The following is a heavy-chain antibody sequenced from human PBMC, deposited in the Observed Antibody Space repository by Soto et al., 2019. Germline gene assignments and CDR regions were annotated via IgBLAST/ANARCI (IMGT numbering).Heavy chain of an antibody. CDR3: ARYPSPRNIAARHYFDY. J-gene: IGHJ4*02. V-gene: IGHV4-59*01. D-gene: IGHD6-6*01. CDR2: IYYSGST. Sequence: SETLSLTCTVSGGSISSYYWSWIRQPPGKGLEWIGYIYYSGSTNYNPSLKSRVTISVDTSKNQFSLKLSSVTAADTAVYYCARYPSPRNIAARHYFDYWGQGTLVTVSS. CDR1: GGSISSYY.